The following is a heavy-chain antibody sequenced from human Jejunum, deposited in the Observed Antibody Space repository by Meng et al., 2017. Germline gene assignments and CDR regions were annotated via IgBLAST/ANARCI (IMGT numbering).Heavy chain of an antibody. Sequence: QVPLPASGPGLGKPSVTLSLTCAFSGGSITSTKWWSWVRQTPGKGLEWIGEVFHSGTPNYNPSLMSRLTMSVDKSKNTVSLEMNSLRVEDTAIYYCARGSHYSDFVLDHWGHGTLVTVSS. CDR1: GGSITSTKW. D-gene: IGHD4-11*01. J-gene: IGHJ4*01. V-gene: IGHV4-4*02. CDR3: ARGSHYSDFVLDH. CDR2: VFHSGTP.